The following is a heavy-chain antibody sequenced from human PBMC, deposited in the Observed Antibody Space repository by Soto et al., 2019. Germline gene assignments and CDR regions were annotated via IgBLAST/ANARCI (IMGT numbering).Heavy chain of an antibody. CDR2: FSYSGSL. D-gene: IGHD1-20*01. J-gene: IGHJ2*01. CDR3: AGGPRYWSFAL. Sequence: GELQQWGTGLLKPSETRSLNCSVYVGSSRAYHWSWIRQSPGEGLEWIGEFSYSGSLNYNPSLKGRVAVSLDTSTNHFSLTMTSVTAADTAVYFCAGGPRYWSFALWGRGTLVTVS. CDR1: VGSSRAYH. V-gene: IGHV4-34*01.